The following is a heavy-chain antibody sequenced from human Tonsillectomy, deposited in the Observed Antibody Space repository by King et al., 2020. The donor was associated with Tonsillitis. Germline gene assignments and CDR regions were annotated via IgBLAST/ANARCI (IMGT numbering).Heavy chain of an antibody. J-gene: IGHJ4*02. CDR2: IYYSGST. CDR1: GGSISSYY. V-gene: IGHV4-59*08. D-gene: IGHD3-3*01. Sequence: QLQESGPGLVKPSETLSLTCTVSGGSISSYYWSWIRQPPGKGLEWIGYIYYSGSTNYNPSLKSRVTISVDTSKNQFSLKLSSVTAADTAVYYCARHVYDFWSGYYSYFDYWGQGTLVTVSS. CDR3: ARHVYDFWSGYYSYFDY.